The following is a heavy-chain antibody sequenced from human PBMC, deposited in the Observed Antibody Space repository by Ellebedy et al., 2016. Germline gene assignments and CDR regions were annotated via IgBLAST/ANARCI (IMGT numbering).Heavy chain of an antibody. CDR1: GGSISSYY. J-gene: IGHJ4*02. CDR3: ARTAGSMEWLPYFDY. CDR2: IYYSGST. Sequence: SETLSLTCTVSGGSISSYYWGWIRQPPGKGLEWIGSIYYSGSTYDNPSLKSRVTISVDTSKNQFSLKLTSVTAADTAVYYCARTAGSMEWLPYFDYWGQGTLVTVFS. D-gene: IGHD3-3*01. V-gene: IGHV4-39*07.